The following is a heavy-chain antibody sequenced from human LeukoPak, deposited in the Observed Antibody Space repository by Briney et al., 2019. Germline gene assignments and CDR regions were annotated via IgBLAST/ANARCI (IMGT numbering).Heavy chain of an antibody. Sequence: TSETLSLTCAVYGGSFSGYYWSWIRQPPGKGLEWIGEINHSGSTNYNPSLKSRVTISVDTSKNQFSLKLSSVTAADTAVYYCARDNIVAAGNYYSDYWGQGTLVTVSS. V-gene: IGHV4-34*01. J-gene: IGHJ4*02. D-gene: IGHD6-13*01. CDR2: INHSGST. CDR1: GGSFSGYY. CDR3: ARDNIVAAGNYYSDY.